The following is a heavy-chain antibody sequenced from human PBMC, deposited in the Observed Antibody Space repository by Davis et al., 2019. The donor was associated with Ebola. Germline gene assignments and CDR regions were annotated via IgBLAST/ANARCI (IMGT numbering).Heavy chain of an antibody. D-gene: IGHD3-22*01. CDR2: IYYSGST. J-gene: IGHJ4*02. V-gene: IGHV4-59*08. Sequence: SETLSLTCTVSGGSISSYYWSWIRQPPGKGLEWSGYIYYSGSTNYNPSLKSRVTISADTSKNQFFLKLSSVTAADTAVDYCASTYYDSSGYSLVYWGQGTPVTVSS. CDR3: ASTYYDSSGYSLVY. CDR1: GGSISSYY.